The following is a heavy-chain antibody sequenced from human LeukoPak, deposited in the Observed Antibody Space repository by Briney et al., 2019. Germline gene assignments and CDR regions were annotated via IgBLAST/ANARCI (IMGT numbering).Heavy chain of an antibody. CDR3: AKGSRRWLQSFDY. Sequence: GGSLRLSCAASGFTFSDYYMSWIRQAPGKGLEWVSYISSSGSTIYYADSVKGRFTISRDNAKNSLYLQMNSLRTEDTALYYCAKGSRRWLQSFDYWGQGTLVTVSS. V-gene: IGHV3-11*01. J-gene: IGHJ4*02. D-gene: IGHD5-24*01. CDR1: GFTFSDYY. CDR2: ISSSGSTI.